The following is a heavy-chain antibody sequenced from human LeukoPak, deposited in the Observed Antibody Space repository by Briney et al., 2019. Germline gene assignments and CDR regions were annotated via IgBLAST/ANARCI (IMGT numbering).Heavy chain of an antibody. J-gene: IGHJ5*02. CDR1: GGPISSYY. V-gene: IGHV4-59*08. CDR2: IYYSGST. CDR3: AALGGGS. D-gene: IGHD3-10*01. Sequence: SETLSLTCTVSGGPISSYYWSWIRQPPGKGLEWIGYIYYSGSTNYNPSLKSRVTISVDTSKNQFSLKLSSVTAADTAVYYCAALGGGSWGQGTLVTVSS.